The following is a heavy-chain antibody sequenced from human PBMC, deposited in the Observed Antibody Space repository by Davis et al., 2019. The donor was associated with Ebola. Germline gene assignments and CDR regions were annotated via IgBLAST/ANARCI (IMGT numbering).Heavy chain of an antibody. CDR3: ARQESLYSYIDY. D-gene: IGHD2-2*02. J-gene: IGHJ4*02. CDR2: IYPGDSDT. CDR1: GYTFTSYW. Sequence: GESLKISCRGSGYTFTSYWIAWVRQVPGKGLEWMGSIYPGDSDTRYSPSFQGQVTISADKSIATAYLQWSSLKASDTAIYFCARQESLYSYIDYWGQGTLVTVSS. V-gene: IGHV5-51*01.